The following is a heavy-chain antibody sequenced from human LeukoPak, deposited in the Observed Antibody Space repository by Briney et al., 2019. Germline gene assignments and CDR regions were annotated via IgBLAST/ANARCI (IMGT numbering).Heavy chain of an antibody. CDR2: MNPNSGNT. Sequence: GASVKVSCKASGYTFTSYDINWVRQATGQGLEWMGWMNPNSGNTGYAQKFQGRVTITRNTSISTAYMELSSLRSEDTAVYYCARGDYGGVVAYYMDVWGKGTTVTVSS. V-gene: IGHV1-8*03. D-gene: IGHD4-23*01. J-gene: IGHJ6*03. CDR3: ARGDYGGVVAYYMDV. CDR1: GYTFTSYD.